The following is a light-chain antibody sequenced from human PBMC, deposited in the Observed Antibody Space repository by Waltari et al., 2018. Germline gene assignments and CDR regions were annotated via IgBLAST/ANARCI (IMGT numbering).Light chain of an antibody. J-gene: IGKJ1*01. CDR3: QHYVRLPAT. CDR2: GAS. V-gene: IGKV3-20*01. CDR1: QSVSRA. Sequence: EIVLTQSPGSLCSSTGERVPLSCRASQSVSRALAWYQQKPGQAPRLLIFGASNRATGIPDRFSGSGSETDFSLTISRLEPEDFAVYYCQHYVRLPATFGRGTKVEIK.